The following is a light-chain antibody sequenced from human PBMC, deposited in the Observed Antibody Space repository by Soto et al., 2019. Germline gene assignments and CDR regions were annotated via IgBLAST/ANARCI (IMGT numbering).Light chain of an antibody. CDR1: SSDVGAYDY. CDR2: EVT. CDR3: SSYTRSSTYV. J-gene: IGLJ1*01. Sequence: QSALTQPASVSASSGQSIAISCSGTSSDVGAYDYVSWYQHHPGKAPKLIIYEVTYRPSGVSNRFSASKSGNTASLTISGLRAEDEADYYCSSYTRSSTYVFGTGTKVTVL. V-gene: IGLV2-14*01.